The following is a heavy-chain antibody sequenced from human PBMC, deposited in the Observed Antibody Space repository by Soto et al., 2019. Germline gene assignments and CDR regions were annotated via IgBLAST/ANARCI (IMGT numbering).Heavy chain of an antibody. J-gene: IGHJ6*02. V-gene: IGHV5-51*01. Sequence: PGESLKISCKGSGYSFTSYWIGWVRQMPGKGLEWMGIIYPGDSDTRYSPSFQGRITISADKSISTAYLQWSSLKASDTAMYYCARQTVRRLNPFYGMDVWGQGTTVTVSS. CDR1: GYSFTSYW. CDR3: ARQTVRRLNPFYGMDV. D-gene: IGHD3-10*01. CDR2: IYPGDSDT.